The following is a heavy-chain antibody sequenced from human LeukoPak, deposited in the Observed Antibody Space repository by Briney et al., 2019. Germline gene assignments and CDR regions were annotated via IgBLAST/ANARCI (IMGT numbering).Heavy chain of an antibody. CDR3: ARDRHGSGTYSYYGMDV. Sequence: ASVKVSCKASGGTFSSYAISWVRQAPGQGLEWMGIINPSGGSTSYAQKFQGRVTMTRDTSTSTVFMEVSSLRSEDTAVYYCARDRHGSGTYSYYGMDVWGQGTTVTVSS. J-gene: IGHJ6*02. CDR2: INPSGGST. V-gene: IGHV1-46*01. CDR1: GGTFSSYA. D-gene: IGHD3-10*01.